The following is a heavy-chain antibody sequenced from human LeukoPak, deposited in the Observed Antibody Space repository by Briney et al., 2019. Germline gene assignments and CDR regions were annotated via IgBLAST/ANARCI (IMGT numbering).Heavy chain of an antibody. CDR1: GDSVSSNTAA. D-gene: IGHD3-3*01. V-gene: IGHV6-1*01. CDR2: TYYRSRWTY. CDR3: ARDPSDDQGFDC. Sequence: SQTLSLTCAISGDSVSSNTAAWYWIRQSPSRGLEWLGRTYYRSRWTYEYAESVRSRIAINVDTSKNQFSLHLNSVTPEDTAVYYCARDPSDDQGFDCWGQGTLVTVSS. J-gene: IGHJ5*01.